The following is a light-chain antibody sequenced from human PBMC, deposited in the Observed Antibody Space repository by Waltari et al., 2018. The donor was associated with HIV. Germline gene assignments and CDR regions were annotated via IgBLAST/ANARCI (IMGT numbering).Light chain of an antibody. V-gene: IGLV1-51*01. CDR3: GTWDNSRNGVI. CDR1: SSNIGNNF. Sequence: QSVLTQPPSVSAAPGQSVTISCSGSSSNIGNNFVSWYQQFPGTAPKFITSDNEKRPSGTRYRFSASKSGTSATLAITGLQTGDEADYYCGTWDNSRNGVIFGGGTKLTVL. CDR2: DNE. J-gene: IGLJ2*01.